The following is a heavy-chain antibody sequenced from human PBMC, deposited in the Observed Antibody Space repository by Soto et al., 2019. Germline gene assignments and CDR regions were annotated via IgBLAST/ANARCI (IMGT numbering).Heavy chain of an antibody. CDR2: IYNSGST. D-gene: IGHD3-16*01. J-gene: IGHJ4*02. CDR1: GGSVSSGGHY. CDR3: AGGRDS. Sequence: QVQLQESGPGLVKPSQTLSLTCTVSGGSVSSGGHYWSWIRQHPGQGLEWIGYIYNSGSTSYNPSLESRVVISVDMSKNQFSLKLSSVTAADTAVYYCAGGRDSWGQGTLVTVSS. V-gene: IGHV4-31*03.